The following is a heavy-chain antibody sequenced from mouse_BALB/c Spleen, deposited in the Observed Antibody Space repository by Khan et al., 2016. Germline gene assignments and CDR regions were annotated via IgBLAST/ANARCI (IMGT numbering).Heavy chain of an antibody. J-gene: IGHJ2*01. CDR2: ISSGGTT. V-gene: IGHV5-6-5*01. CDR1: GFTFSSHA. D-gene: IGHD1-1*01. Sequence: EVELVESGGGLVKPGGSLKLSCAASGFTFSSHAMSWVRQTPEKRLEWVASISSGGTTFYPDSLKGRFTISRDNARNILYLQMGSLRSEGTAMYYCVRGVIMVVDYFDYWGQGTTLPVSS. CDR3: VRGVIMVVDYFDY.